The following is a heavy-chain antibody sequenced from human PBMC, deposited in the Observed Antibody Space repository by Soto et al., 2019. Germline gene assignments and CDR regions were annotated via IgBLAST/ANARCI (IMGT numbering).Heavy chain of an antibody. Sequence: QVQLVQSGGEVKKPGASVKVSCKASGYTFTRYGISWVRQAPGQGLEWMGWLSAFNGNTNYAQKFQGRVTMTTDTSTNTAYMELRSLRSDDTAVYYCASAGIVVITGVFDIWGQGTMVTVSS. CDR1: GYTFTRYG. CDR2: LSAFNGNT. J-gene: IGHJ3*02. CDR3: ASAGIVVITGVFDI. V-gene: IGHV1-18*04. D-gene: IGHD3-22*01.